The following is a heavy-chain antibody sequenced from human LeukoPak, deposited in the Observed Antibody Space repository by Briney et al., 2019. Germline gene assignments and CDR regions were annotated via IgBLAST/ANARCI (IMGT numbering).Heavy chain of an antibody. CDR3: ARAEGWELLAEAPPFDY. V-gene: IGHV3-30*19. CDR1: GFGFSNYG. D-gene: IGHD1-26*01. J-gene: IGHJ4*02. CDR2: IWFDGSSE. Sequence: GGSLRLSCLASGFGFSNYGMHWVRQAPGKGLEWVAVIWFDGSSEDYADSVKGRFTISRDNSKNTLYLQMNSLRAEDTAVYYCARAEGWELLAEAPPFDYWGQGTLVTVSS.